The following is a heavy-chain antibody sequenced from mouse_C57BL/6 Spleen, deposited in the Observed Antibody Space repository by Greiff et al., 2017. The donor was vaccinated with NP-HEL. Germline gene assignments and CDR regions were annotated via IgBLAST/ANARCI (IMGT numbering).Heavy chain of an antibody. Sequence: EVKLVESGGDLVKPGGSLKLSCAASGFTFSSYGMSWVRQTPDKRLEWVATISSGGSYTYYPDSVKGRFTISRDNAKNTRYLKMSSLKSEDTAMYYCARQEANWDGWYFDVWGTGTTVTVSS. J-gene: IGHJ1*03. CDR2: ISSGGSYT. D-gene: IGHD4-1*01. V-gene: IGHV5-6*01. CDR3: ARQEANWDGWYFDV. CDR1: GFTFSSYG.